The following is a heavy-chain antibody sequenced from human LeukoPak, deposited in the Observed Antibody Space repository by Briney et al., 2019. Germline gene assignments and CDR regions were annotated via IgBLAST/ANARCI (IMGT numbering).Heavy chain of an antibody. D-gene: IGHD5-24*01. CDR3: ARASSLDEVPFDP. Sequence: SETLSLTCTVSGGSISSYYWSWIRQPPGKGLEWIGYIYYSGSTNYNPSLKSRVTISVDTSKNQFSLKLSSVTAADTAVYYCARASSLDEVPFDPWGQGTLVTVSS. CDR2: IYYSGST. J-gene: IGHJ5*02. CDR1: GGSISSYY. V-gene: IGHV4-59*08.